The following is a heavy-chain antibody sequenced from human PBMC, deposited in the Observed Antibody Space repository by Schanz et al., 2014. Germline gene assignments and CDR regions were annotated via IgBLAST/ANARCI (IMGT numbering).Heavy chain of an antibody. D-gene: IGHD6-19*01. CDR1: GDSVNSNY. J-gene: IGHJ4*02. V-gene: IGHV4-59*08. CDR2: FYNPGST. CDR3: ARNKYTSGWYYFDY. Sequence: QVQLQESGPGLVKPSETLSLTCTVSGDSVNSNYWNWIRQSPGRGLEWIGHFYNPGSTNYNPSLKSRPTISIDPPTNQVSLKLTSVTAADTAVYFCARNKYTSGWYYFDYWGQGVLVTVSS.